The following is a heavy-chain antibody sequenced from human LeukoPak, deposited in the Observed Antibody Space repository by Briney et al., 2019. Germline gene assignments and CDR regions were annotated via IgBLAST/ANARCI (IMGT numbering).Heavy chain of an antibody. CDR1: GFTFTNYA. Sequence: GGSLRLSCGASGFTFTNYAMSWVRQAPGKGLEWVSSISSSSSYIYYADSVKGRSTISRDNAKNSLYLQMNSLRAEDTAVYYCARDLCSGGSCYLDYWGQGTLVTVSS. J-gene: IGHJ4*02. V-gene: IGHV3-21*01. CDR2: ISSSSSYI. D-gene: IGHD2-15*01. CDR3: ARDLCSGGSCYLDY.